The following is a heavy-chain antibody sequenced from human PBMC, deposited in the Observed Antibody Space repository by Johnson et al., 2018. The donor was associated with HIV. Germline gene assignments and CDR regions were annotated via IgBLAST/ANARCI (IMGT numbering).Heavy chain of an antibody. CDR3: ARGLGLQQIDI. CDR2: ISKDGANN. J-gene: IGHJ3*02. Sequence: QVQLVESGGGVVQPGKSLRLSCAASGFIFSNYPMHWVRQAPGKGLEWVAVISKDGANNYHADSVKGRFTISRDNSKNTLYLQMNRLRADDTAVYYCARGLGLQQIDIWGQGTMVTVSS. D-gene: IGHD3-16*01. V-gene: IGHV3-30*04. CDR1: GFIFSNYP.